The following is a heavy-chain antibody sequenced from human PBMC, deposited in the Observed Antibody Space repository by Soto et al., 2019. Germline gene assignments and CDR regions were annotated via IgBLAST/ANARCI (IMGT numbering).Heavy chain of an antibody. D-gene: IGHD3-9*01. V-gene: IGHV1-18*01. CDR2: ISTHNGNT. Sequence: QVQLVQSGAEVKKPGASVKVSCKTSGYTFTSYGISWVRQAPGQGLEWMGWISTHNGNTNFAQKFRGRVTLTTDTSTNTAYMDLRSLTSDDTAVYYCARGYDILTGLAYYYGMDVWGQGTTVTVSS. CDR1: GYTFTSYG. J-gene: IGHJ6*02. CDR3: ARGYDILTGLAYYYGMDV.